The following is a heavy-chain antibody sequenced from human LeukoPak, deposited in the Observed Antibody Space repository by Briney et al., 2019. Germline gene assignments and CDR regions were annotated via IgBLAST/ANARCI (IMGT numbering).Heavy chain of an antibody. CDR3: AKDRVSSGWYVGYFDY. V-gene: IGHV3-23*01. J-gene: IGHJ4*02. D-gene: IGHD6-19*01. Sequence: GGSLRLSCAASGFTFSSYAMSWVRQAPGEGLEWVSAISGSGGSTSYADSAKGRFTISRDNSKNTLYLQMNRLRAEAPAGYYCAKDRVSSGWYVGYFDYWGQGTLVTVSS. CDR1: GFTFSSYA. CDR2: ISGSGGST.